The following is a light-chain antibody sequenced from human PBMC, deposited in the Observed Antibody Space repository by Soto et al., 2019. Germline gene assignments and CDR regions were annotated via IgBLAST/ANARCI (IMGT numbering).Light chain of an antibody. CDR3: QKTYSTPFT. V-gene: IGKV1-39*01. CDR2: AAS. CDR1: QKISNY. J-gene: IGKJ3*01. Sequence: DIQMTQSPASLSASVGDRVTINCRASQKISNYLNWYQEKPGKAPKLLIYAASNLQSGVPSRFSGSGSGTEFTLTISNLQPEDFATYYCQKTYSTPFTFGPGTKVDI.